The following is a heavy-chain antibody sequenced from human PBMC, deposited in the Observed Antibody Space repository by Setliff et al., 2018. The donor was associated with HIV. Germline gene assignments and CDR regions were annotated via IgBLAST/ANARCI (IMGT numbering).Heavy chain of an antibody. CDR1: GYSFASYW. CDR3: ARQSYYYYNMDV. CDR2: IDPTDSYI. D-gene: IGHD2-21*01. V-gene: IGHV5-10-1*01. J-gene: IGHJ6*02. Sequence: GESLKISCKGSGYSFASYWISWVRQMPGKGLEWMGRIDPTDSYINDSPPYQGHVTISVDKPISTVYLQWSSLKASDTAIYYCARQSYYYYNMDVWGQGTTVTVS.